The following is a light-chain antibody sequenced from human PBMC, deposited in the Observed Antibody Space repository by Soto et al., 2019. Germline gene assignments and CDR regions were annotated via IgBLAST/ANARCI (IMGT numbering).Light chain of an antibody. V-gene: IGKV3-20*01. J-gene: IGKJ1*01. CDR3: QQYGSLWT. CDR1: QSVSSSY. CDR2: GAS. Sequence: PGERATLSCRASQSVSSSYLAWYQQKPGQAPRLLIYGASSRATGIPDRFSGSGSGTDFTLTISRLEPEDFAVYYCQQYGSLWTFGQGTKVEIK.